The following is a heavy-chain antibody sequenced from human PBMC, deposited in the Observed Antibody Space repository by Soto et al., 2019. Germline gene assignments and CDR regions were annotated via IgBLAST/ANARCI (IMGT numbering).Heavy chain of an antibody. CDR3: AKGDWDYYDSSGYYYEIYYFDY. D-gene: IGHD3-22*01. CDR1: GFTFSSYA. J-gene: IGHJ4*02. CDR2: ISGSGGST. V-gene: IGHV3-23*01. Sequence: GGSLRLSCAASGFTFSSYAMSWVRQAPGKGLEWVSAISGSGGSTYYADSVKGRFTISRDNSKNTLYLQMNSLRAEDTAVYYCAKGDWDYYDSSGYYYEIYYFDYWGQGTLVTVSS.